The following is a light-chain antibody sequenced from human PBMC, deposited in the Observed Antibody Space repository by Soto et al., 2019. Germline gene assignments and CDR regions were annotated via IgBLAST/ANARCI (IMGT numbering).Light chain of an antibody. Sequence: AIQMAQSPSSLSASVGDRVTITCRASQGIGNDVGWFQQKPGKAPKLLIYAAATLQSGVPSRFSSSRSGTDFNLTISSPQPEDFATYYCLQDHNYPLTFGGGTKVEIK. CDR2: AAA. V-gene: IGKV1-6*02. CDR1: QGIGND. CDR3: LQDHNYPLT. J-gene: IGKJ4*01.